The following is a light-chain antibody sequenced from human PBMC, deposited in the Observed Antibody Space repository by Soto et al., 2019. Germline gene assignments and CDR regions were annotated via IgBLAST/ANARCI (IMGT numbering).Light chain of an antibody. V-gene: IGKV1-8*01. Sequence: GGRVTITCRASQGISSYLAWYQQKPGKAPKLLIYAASTLQSGVPSRFSGSGSGTDFTLTISCLQSEDFATYYCQQYYSYPRGITFGPGTKVDIK. CDR3: QQYYSYPRGIT. CDR2: AAS. J-gene: IGKJ3*01. CDR1: QGISSY.